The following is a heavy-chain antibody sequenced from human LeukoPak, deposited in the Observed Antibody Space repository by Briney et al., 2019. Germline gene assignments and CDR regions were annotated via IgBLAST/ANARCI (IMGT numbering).Heavy chain of an antibody. V-gene: IGHV1-18*01. J-gene: IGHJ4*02. CDR1: GFTFTSFG. CDR2: ISAYNGNT. CDR3: ARGYCSSTSCFSSDY. D-gene: IGHD2-2*01. Sequence: ASVKVSCKASGFTFTSFGFSWVRQAPGQGLEWMGWISAYNGNTNYAQNLQGRVTMTTDTSTSTAHMELRSLRSDDTAVYYCARGYCSSTSCFSSDYWGQGTLVTVSS.